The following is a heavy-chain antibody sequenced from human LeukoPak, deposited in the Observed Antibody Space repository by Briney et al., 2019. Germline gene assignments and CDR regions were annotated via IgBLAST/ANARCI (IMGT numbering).Heavy chain of an antibody. Sequence: PGRTLRLSRAASGFTFSSYAMHWVRQAPGKGLEWVAVISYDGSNKYYADSVKGRFTISRDNSKNTLYLQMNSLRAEDTAVYYCARDPGAYGDYAFDIWGQGTMVTVSS. CDR1: GFTFSSYA. CDR2: ISYDGSNK. D-gene: IGHD4-17*01. J-gene: IGHJ3*02. V-gene: IGHV3-30-3*01. CDR3: ARDPGAYGDYAFDI.